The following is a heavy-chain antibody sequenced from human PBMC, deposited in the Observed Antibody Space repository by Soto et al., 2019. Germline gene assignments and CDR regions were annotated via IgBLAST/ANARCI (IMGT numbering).Heavy chain of an antibody. J-gene: IGHJ4*02. CDR1: GFTFSSSW. Sequence: EVHLVETGGGLVQPGGSLRLSCAASGFTFSSSWMTWVRQAPGKGLEWVANTKPDGSEKNYVGSVKGRFTISRDNAKNSLFLQMDSLRAEDTAVYYCARVAYVDESFDYWGQGTLVTVSS. CDR3: ARVAYVDESFDY. D-gene: IGHD2-21*01. V-gene: IGHV3-7*01. CDR2: TKPDGSEK.